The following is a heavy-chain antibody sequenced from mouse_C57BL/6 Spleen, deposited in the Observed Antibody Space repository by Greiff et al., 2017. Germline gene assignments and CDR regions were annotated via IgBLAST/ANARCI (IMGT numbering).Heavy chain of an antibody. CDR2: IDPSDSET. CDR1: GYTFTSYW. D-gene: IGHD3-2*02. CDR3: ARPNSSGTWFAY. J-gene: IGHJ3*01. V-gene: IGHV1-52*01. Sequence: QVQLKQPGAELVRPGSSVKLSCKASGYTFTSYWMHWVKQRPIQGLEWIGNIDPSDSETHYNQKFKDKATLTVDKSSSTAYMQLSSLTSEDSAVYYCARPNSSGTWFAYWGQGTLVTVSA.